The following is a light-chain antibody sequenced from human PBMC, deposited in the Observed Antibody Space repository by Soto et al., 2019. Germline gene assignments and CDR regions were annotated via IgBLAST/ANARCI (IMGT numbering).Light chain of an antibody. V-gene: IGKV3-20*01. CDR2: GAS. CDR1: QSVSSSY. Sequence: EIVLTQSPGTLSLSPRERATLSCRASQSVSSSYLAWYQQKPGEAPRLLIYGASSRATGIPDRFSGSGSGTDFTLTISRLEPEDFAVYYCQQYGSSPVNFGGGTKVEIK. J-gene: IGKJ4*01. CDR3: QQYGSSPVN.